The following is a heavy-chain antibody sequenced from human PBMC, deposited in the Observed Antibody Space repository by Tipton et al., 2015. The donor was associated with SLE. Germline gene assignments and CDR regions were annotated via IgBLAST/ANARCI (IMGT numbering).Heavy chain of an antibody. V-gene: IGHV4-39*01. CDR3: AISFTLYSYDRYFDY. CDR2: IHYSGST. J-gene: IGHJ4*02. D-gene: IGHD3-22*01. CDR1: GGSISSSSYY. Sequence: TLSLTCTVSGGSISSSSYYWGWIRQPPGKGLEWIGSIHYSGSTYYNPSLKSRVTISVDTSKNQFSLKLSSVTVADTAVYYCAISFTLYSYDRYFDYWGQGTLVTVSS.